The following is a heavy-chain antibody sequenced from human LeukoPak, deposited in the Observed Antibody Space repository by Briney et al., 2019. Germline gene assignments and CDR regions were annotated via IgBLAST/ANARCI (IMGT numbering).Heavy chain of an antibody. CDR2: IYYSGST. V-gene: IGHV4-30-4*01. J-gene: IGHJ5*02. D-gene: IGHD4-23*01. CDR3: ARDSYGGPWHNWFDP. CDR1: GGSISSGDYY. Sequence: SQTLSLTCTVSGGSISSGDYYWSWIRQPPGKGLEWIGYIYYSGSTYYNPSLKSRVTISVDTSKNQFSLKLSSVTAADTAVYYCARDSYGGPWHNWFDPWGQGTLVTVSS.